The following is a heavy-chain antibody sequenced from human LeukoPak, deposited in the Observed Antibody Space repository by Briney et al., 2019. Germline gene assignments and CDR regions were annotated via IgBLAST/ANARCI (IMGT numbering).Heavy chain of an antibody. CDR3: ARVKGFGELPNFDY. Sequence: PSETLSLTCTVSGGSISSSSYYWGWIRQPPGKGLEWIGRIYTSGSTNYNPSLKSRVTISVDTSKNQFSLKLSSVTAADTAVYYCARVKGFGELPNFDYWGQGTLVTVSS. CDR2: IYTSGST. CDR1: GGSISSSSYY. J-gene: IGHJ4*02. V-gene: IGHV4-39*07. D-gene: IGHD3-10*01.